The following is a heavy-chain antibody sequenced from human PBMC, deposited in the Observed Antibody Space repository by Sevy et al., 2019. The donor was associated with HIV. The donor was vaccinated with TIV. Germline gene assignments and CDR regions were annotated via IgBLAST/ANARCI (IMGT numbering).Heavy chain of an antibody. CDR3: ARGLSCSSTSYYFSYYGMDV. D-gene: IGHD2-2*01. CDR2: IKQDGSEK. J-gene: IGHJ6*02. CDR1: GFTFSSDW. Sequence: GGSLRLSCAASGFTFSSDWMSWVRQAPGKGLEWVANIKQDGSEKYYVDSVKGRLTTSKDNAKNSLYLKMNSLRAEELAVYYCARGLSCSSTSYYFSYYGMDVWGQGTTVTVSS. V-gene: IGHV3-7*01.